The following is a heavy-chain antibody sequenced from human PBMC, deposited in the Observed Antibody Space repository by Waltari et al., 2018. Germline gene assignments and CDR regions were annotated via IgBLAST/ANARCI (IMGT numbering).Heavy chain of an antibody. CDR3: AIRGSAGPP. V-gene: IGHV1-69-2*01. D-gene: IGHD6-25*01. J-gene: IGHJ4*02. CDR1: GYTFTEYY. Sequence: EVQLVQSGAEVKKPGTPVKISCKSSGYTFTEYYVHWIQQAPGKGLKWMGRGDPETGETVYAEKFRGIVTIRAHTSTDTAYMELGGLTPEDTAVYYCAIRGSAGPPWGQGTLVTVSS. CDR2: GDPETGET.